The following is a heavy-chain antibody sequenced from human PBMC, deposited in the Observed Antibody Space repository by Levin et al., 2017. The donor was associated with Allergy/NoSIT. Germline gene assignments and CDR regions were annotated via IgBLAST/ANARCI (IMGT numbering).Heavy chain of an antibody. CDR3: AKVQTGYSSGLDF. V-gene: IGHV3-23*01. CDR2: ISGRGGST. J-gene: IGHJ4*02. Sequence: LSLTCAASGFTFSSYGMIWVRQAPGKGLEWVSGISGRGGSTYFADSVKGRFTISRDNSKNTLYLQMNSLRAEDTAVYHCAKVQTGYSSGLDFWGQGTLVTVSS. D-gene: IGHD6-19*01. CDR1: GFTFSSYG.